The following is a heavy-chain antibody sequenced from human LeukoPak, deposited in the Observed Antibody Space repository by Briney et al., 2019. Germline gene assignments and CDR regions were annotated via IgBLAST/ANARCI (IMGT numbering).Heavy chain of an antibody. D-gene: IGHD3-16*01. V-gene: IGHV5-51*01. J-gene: IGHJ4*02. Sequence: GESLKISCKASRFRFTDFWIAWVGQVPGIGLEWMGMNFPGDSNTRYRPSFQGQVTISVDKSIPTAYLQWSSLKASDASMYYCAKLNYESRGFKGRHFDYWGQRTLVTVSS. CDR1: RFRFTDFW. CDR3: AKLNYESRGFKGRHFDY. CDR2: NFPGDSNT.